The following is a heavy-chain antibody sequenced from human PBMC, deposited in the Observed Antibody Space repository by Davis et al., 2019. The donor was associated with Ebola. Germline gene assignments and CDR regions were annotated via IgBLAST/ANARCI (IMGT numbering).Heavy chain of an antibody. D-gene: IGHD1-26*01. J-gene: IGHJ4*02. CDR2: ISAYNGNT. V-gene: IGHV1-18*01. CDR1: GYTFTSYG. CDR3: ERGKSEVGATGFDY. Sequence: ASVKVSCKASGYTFTSYGISWVRQAPGQGLEWMGWISAYNGNTNYAQKLQGRVTMTTDTSTSTACMELRSLGSDDTAVYYCERGKSEVGATGFDYWGQGTLVTVSS.